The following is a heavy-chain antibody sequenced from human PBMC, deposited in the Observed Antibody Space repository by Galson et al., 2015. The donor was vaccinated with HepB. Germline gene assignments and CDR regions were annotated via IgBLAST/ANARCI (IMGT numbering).Heavy chain of an antibody. D-gene: IGHD3-10*01. Sequence: SVKVSCKASGYTFTGYYMHWVRQAPGQGLEWMGRINPNSGGTNHAQKFQGRVTMTRDTSISTAYMELSRLRSDDTAVYYCARDRYVTRDNWFDPWGQGTLVTVSS. CDR3: ARDRYVTRDNWFDP. J-gene: IGHJ5*02. CDR1: GYTFTGYY. CDR2: INPNSGGT. V-gene: IGHV1-2*06.